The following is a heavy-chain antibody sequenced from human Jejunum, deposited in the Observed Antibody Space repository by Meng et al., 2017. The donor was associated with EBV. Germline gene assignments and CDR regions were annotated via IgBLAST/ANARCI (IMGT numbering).Heavy chain of an antibody. J-gene: IGHJ2*01. V-gene: IGHV1-18*01. CDR3: ARYVPNGSFWYFDF. D-gene: IGHD6-13*01. CDR1: VYIFTKYD. Sequence: VRRVEFGADGQWPGALMMVSLKASVYIFTKYDFSWVRQAPGQGLDWMGWISVKNGEAKYPQNFQGRVTMTTDTTTSTAYMELRSLTSDDTAVYYCARYVPNGSFWYFDFWGRGTLVTVSS. CDR2: ISVKNGEA.